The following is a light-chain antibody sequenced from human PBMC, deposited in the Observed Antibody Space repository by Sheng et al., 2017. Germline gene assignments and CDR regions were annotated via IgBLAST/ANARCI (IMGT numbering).Light chain of an antibody. CDR1: QSVLYSSNNKNY. J-gene: IGKJ2*01. CDR2: WAS. Sequence: DIGMTQSPDSLAVSLGERATINCKSSQSVLYSSNNKNYLSWYQQKPGQPPKLLIYWASTRESGVPDRFSGSGSGTDFTLTISSLQAEDVAVYYCQQYYSTPPRTFGQGTKLEIK. CDR3: QQYYSTPPRT. V-gene: IGKV4-1*01.